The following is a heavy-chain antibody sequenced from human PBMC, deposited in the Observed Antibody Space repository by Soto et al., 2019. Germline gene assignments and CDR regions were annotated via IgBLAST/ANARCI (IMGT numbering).Heavy chain of an antibody. J-gene: IGHJ6*02. CDR1: GFTFSSYG. CDR3: AKDLDQLGYYGMDV. Sequence: GGSLRLSCAASGFTFSSYGMHWVRQAPGKGLEWVAVISYDGSNKYYADSVKGRFTISRDNSKNTLYLQMNSLRAEDTAVYYCAKDLDQLGYYGMDVWGQGTTVTVSS. D-gene: IGHD2-2*01. V-gene: IGHV3-30*18. CDR2: ISYDGSNK.